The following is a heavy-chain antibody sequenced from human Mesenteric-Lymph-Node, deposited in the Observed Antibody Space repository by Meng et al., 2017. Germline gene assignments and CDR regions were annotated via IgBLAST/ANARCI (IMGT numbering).Heavy chain of an antibody. V-gene: IGHV3-30*04. CDR3: ARASPVRIAVAGTFDY. D-gene: IGHD6-19*01. CDR1: GFTFSSYA. Sequence: GGSLRLSCAASGFTFSSYAMHWVRQAPGKGLEWVAVISYDGSNKYYADSVKGRFTISRDNSKNTLYLQMNSLRAEDTAVYYCARASPVRIAVAGTFDYWGQGTLVTVSS. J-gene: IGHJ4*02. CDR2: ISYDGSNK.